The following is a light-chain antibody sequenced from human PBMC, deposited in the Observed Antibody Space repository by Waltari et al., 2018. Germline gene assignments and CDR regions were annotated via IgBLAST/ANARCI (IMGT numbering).Light chain of an antibody. Sequence: EIVMTQSPATLSVSPGERATLSSRATQSVTSSHLAWYQQKPGQPPRLLIYGVSTRATGIPARFSGSGSGTDFTLTISSLQSEDFAVYYCQQYNNWPLTFGGGTKVEIK. CDR3: QQYNNWPLT. V-gene: IGKV3-15*01. J-gene: IGKJ4*01. CDR2: GVS. CDR1: QSVTSSH.